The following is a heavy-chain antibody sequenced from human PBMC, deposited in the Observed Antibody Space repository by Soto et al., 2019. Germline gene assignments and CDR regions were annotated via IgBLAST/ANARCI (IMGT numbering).Heavy chain of an antibody. J-gene: IGHJ2*01. Sequence: GESLKISCKGSGYSFTSYWIGWVRQMPGKGLEWMGIIYPGDSDTRFSPSFQGQVTISADRSISAAYLQWSSLKASDTAMYYCARGRYYYDSSGYYSWYFDLWGRGTLVTVSS. CDR1: GYSFTSYW. V-gene: IGHV5-51*01. CDR3: ARGRYYYDSSGYYSWYFDL. D-gene: IGHD3-22*01. CDR2: IYPGDSDT.